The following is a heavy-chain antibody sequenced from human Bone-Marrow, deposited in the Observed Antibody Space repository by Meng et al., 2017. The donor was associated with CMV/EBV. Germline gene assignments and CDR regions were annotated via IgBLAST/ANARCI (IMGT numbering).Heavy chain of an antibody. CDR2: ISYDGSNK. J-gene: IGHJ6*02. CDR1: GFTFSSYA. V-gene: IGHV3-30*04. CDR3: ARGWVGGRPDELHYYYGMDV. Sequence: GGSLRLSCAASGFTFSSYAMHWVRQTPGKGLEWVAVISYDGSNKYYADSMKGRFTISRDNSKNTLYLQMNSLRAEDTAVYYCARGWVGGRPDELHYYYGMDVWGQGTTVTVSS. D-gene: IGHD3-3*01.